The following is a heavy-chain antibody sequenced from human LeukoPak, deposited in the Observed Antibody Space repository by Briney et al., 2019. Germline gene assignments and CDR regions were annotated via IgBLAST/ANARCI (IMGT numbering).Heavy chain of an antibody. J-gene: IGHJ5*01. CDR3: AREPTYSSSWYTSCDS. Sequence: PGGSLRLSCGASGFTFTSYAMTWVRQAPGKGLEWVSYITLSGTTIYYADSVKGRFTISRDNAKNSLYLQMNSLRAGDTAVYYCAREPTYSSSWYTSCDSWGQGTLVTVSS. D-gene: IGHD6-13*01. V-gene: IGHV3-48*01. CDR1: GFTFTSYA. CDR2: ITLSGTTI.